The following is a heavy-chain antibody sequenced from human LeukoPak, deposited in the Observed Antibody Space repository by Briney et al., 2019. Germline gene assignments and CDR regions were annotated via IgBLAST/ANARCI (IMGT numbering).Heavy chain of an antibody. V-gene: IGHV5-51*01. CDR3: ASVPYDSSGYFNY. J-gene: IGHJ4*02. CDR2: IYPGDSDT. CDR1: GYSFTSYW. Sequence: GESLKISCKGSGYSFTSYWIGWVRQMPGKGLEWMGIIYPGDSDTRHSPSFQVQVTISADKSISTAYLQWSSLKASDTAMYYCASVPYDSSGYFNYWGQGTLVTVSS. D-gene: IGHD3-22*01.